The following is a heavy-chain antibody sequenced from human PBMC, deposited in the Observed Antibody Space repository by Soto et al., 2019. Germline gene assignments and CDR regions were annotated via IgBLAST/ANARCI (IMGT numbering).Heavy chain of an antibody. J-gene: IGHJ4*02. CDR3: ARIVEAATFDY. D-gene: IGHD6-25*01. V-gene: IGHV4-59*01. CDR2: IYYSGST. CDR1: GGSISSYY. Sequence: SETLSLTCTVSGGSISSYYWSWIRQPPGKGLEWIGYIYYSGSTNYNPSLKSRVTISVDTSKNQFSLKLSSVTAADTAVYYCARIVEAATFDYWGQGTLVTVSS.